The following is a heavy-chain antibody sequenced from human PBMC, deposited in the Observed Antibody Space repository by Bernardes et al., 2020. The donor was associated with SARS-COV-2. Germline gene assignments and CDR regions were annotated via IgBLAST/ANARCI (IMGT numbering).Heavy chain of an antibody. CDR1: GYTFTGYY. CDR2: INPNSGGT. V-gene: IGHV1-2*02. D-gene: IGHD3-16*01. Sequence: ASVKVSCKASGYTFTGYYMHWVRQAPGQGLEWMGWINPNSGGTNYAQKFQGRVTMTRDTSISTAYMELSRLRSDDTAVYYCASRGELHYYYYGMDVWGQGTTVTVSS. CDR3: ASRGELHYYYYGMDV. J-gene: IGHJ6*02.